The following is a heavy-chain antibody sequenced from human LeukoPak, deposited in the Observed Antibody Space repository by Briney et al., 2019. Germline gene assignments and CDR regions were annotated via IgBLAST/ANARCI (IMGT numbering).Heavy chain of an antibody. J-gene: IGHJ4*02. D-gene: IGHD6-19*01. CDR3: ADISGTGTYFDY. CDR2: ISGSGGTT. Sequence: TGGSLRLSCAASGFTFSSYALSWVRQAPGKGLGWVSAISGSGGTTYYADSVKGRFTISNDNSKNTLSLQMNSLRAEDTAVYYCADISGTGTYFDYWGQGTLVTVSS. V-gene: IGHV3-23*01. CDR1: GFTFSSYA.